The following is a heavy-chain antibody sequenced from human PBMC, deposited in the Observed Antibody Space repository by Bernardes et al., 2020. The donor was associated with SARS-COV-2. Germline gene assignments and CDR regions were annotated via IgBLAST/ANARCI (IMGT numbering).Heavy chain of an antibody. J-gene: IGHJ4*02. Sequence: LRLSCATSGFTFSNYPMDWVRQAPGKGLEWVAVISYDGNNKNYADPVQGRFTISRDNFMKTLYLQMNDLRYEDTAVYYCVRDRALGAARNFDWWGQGTLVTVSS. CDR1: GFTFSNYP. CDR3: VRDRALGAARNFDW. CDR2: ISYDGNNK. V-gene: IGHV3-30-3*01. D-gene: IGHD7-27*01.